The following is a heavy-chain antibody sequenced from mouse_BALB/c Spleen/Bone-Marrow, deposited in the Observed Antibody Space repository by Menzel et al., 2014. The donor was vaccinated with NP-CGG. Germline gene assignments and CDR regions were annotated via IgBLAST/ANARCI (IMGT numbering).Heavy chain of an antibody. CDR1: GFNIKDTY. Sequence: EVQLQQSGAELVKPGASVKLSCTAFGFNIKDTYMHWVKQRPEQGLEWIGRIDPANGNTKYDPKFQGKATITADTSSNTAYLQLSSLTSEDTAVYYCARNYGYGKSFAYWGQGTLVTVSA. CDR3: ARNYGYGKSFAY. CDR2: IDPANGNT. J-gene: IGHJ3*01. V-gene: IGHV14-3*02. D-gene: IGHD2-2*01.